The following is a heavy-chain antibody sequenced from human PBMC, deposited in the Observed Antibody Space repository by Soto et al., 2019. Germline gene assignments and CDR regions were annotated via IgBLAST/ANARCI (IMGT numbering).Heavy chain of an antibody. V-gene: IGHV4-34*01. CDR2: INHSGST. CDR1: GGSFIGNY. J-gene: IGHJ6*02. D-gene: IGHD3-3*01. Sequence: SETLSLTCAVYGGSFIGNYWSWIRQPPGKGLEWIGEINHSGSTNYNPSLKSQVTISVDTSKNQFSLKLSSVTAADTAVYYCARRAVNYDFGSGFHKVYGMDVWGQGTTVTVS. CDR3: ARRAVNYDFGSGFHKVYGMDV.